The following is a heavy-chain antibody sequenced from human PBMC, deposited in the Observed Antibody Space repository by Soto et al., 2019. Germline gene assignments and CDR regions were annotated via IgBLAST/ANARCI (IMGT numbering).Heavy chain of an antibody. D-gene: IGHD2-15*01. CDR1: GFTFSSYA. J-gene: IGHJ4*02. CDR2: ISGSGGST. Sequence: PGGSLRLSCAASGFTFSSYAMSWVRQAPGKGLEWVSAISGSGGSTYYADSVKGRFTISRDNSKNTLYLQMNSLRAEDTAVYYCVLGYCSGGSCYWGQGTLVTVSS. CDR3: VLGYCSGGSCY. V-gene: IGHV3-23*01.